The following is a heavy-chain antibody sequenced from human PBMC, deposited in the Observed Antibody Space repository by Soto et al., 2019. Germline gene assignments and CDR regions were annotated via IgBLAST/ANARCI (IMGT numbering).Heavy chain of an antibody. J-gene: IGHJ1*01. CDR1: GGTFSSFG. V-gene: IGHV1-69*13. CDR3: AREASGYDF. Sequence: ASVKVSCKASGGTFSSFGISWVRQAPGQGLEWMGGIIPVFGRPNYAQRFLGRLTITADESTNTSYMELIDLTSEDTAVYYCAREASGYDFWGQGTQVTVSS. D-gene: IGHD5-12*01. CDR2: IIPVFGRP.